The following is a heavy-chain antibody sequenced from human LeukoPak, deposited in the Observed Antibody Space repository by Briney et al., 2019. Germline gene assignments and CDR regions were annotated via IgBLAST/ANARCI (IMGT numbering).Heavy chain of an antibody. Sequence: ASVKVSCKASGYTFISYDINGVRQATGQGREWMGWMNPNSGNTGYAQKFQGRVTMTRNTSISTAYMELSSLRSEDTAVYYCARGDNSGSYYYYYYYYGMDVWGQGTTVTVSS. D-gene: IGHD1-26*01. V-gene: IGHV1-8*01. J-gene: IGHJ6*02. CDR3: ARGDNSGSYYYYYYYYGMDV. CDR2: MNPNSGNT. CDR1: GYTFISYD.